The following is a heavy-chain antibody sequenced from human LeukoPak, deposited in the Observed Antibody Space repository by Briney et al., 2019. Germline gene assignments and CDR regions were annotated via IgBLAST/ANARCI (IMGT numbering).Heavy chain of an antibody. CDR3: ARGLGKGSSDY. CDR2: INQPGSQK. D-gene: IGHD6-6*01. J-gene: IGHJ4*02. Sequence: PGGSLRPSCAPSGFTFSNYAMSWVRQAPGKGLEWVANINQPGSQKYHVDSVKGRFTISRDNARNSLFLQMNSLTADDTAVYYCARGLGKGSSDYWGQGTLVTVSS. V-gene: IGHV3-7*03. CDR1: GFTFSNYA.